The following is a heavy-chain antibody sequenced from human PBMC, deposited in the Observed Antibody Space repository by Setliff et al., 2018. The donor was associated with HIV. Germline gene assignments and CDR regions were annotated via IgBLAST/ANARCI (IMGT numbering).Heavy chain of an antibody. CDR1: GFIFGDYA. Sequence: PGGSLRLSCTTSGFIFGDYAMSWVRQAPGKGLQWVAFTRSKAYGGTTEYAASVKGRFTISSDNSKNTLYLQMNSLRADDTAVYYCAPPPRGGPGFSYWGQGTLVTVSS. D-gene: IGHD3-10*01. CDR2: TRSKAYGGTT. J-gene: IGHJ4*02. CDR3: APPPRGGPGFSY. V-gene: IGHV3-49*04.